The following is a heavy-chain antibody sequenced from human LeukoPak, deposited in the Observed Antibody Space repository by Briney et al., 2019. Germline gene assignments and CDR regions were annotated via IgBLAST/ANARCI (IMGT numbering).Heavy chain of an antibody. D-gene: IGHD3-10*01. Sequence: GESLKISCKGSGYSFTSYWIGWVRQMPGKGLEWMGIIYPGDSDIRYSPSFQGQVTISADKSINTAYLQWSSLKASDTAMYFCARQRGVRWDYFDYWGQGTLVTVSS. V-gene: IGHV5-51*01. CDR2: IYPGDSDI. CDR1: GYSFTSYW. CDR3: ARQRGVRWDYFDY. J-gene: IGHJ4*02.